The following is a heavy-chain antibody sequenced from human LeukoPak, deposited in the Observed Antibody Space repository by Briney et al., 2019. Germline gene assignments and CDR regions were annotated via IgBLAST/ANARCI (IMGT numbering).Heavy chain of an antibody. Sequence: PGRSLRLSCAASGFTFDDYAMHWVRQAPGKGLEWVSGISWNSGSIGYADSVKGRFTISRDNAKNSLYLQMNSLRAEDTALYYCAKDRSRGLFNDALDIWGQGTMVTVSS. J-gene: IGHJ3*02. V-gene: IGHV3-9*01. CDR3: AKDRSRGLFNDALDI. D-gene: IGHD6-19*01. CDR1: GFTFDDYA. CDR2: ISWNSGSI.